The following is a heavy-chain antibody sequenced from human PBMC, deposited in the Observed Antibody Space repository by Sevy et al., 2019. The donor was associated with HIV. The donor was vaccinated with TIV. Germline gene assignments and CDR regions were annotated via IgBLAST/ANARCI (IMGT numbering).Heavy chain of an antibody. V-gene: IGHV3-21*01. Sequence: GGSLRLSCAASGFTFSSYSMHWVRQAPGKGLEWVSSINSISTSMYYDYAVKGRFTISRDNAKNSLYLQMNSLRAEDTAVYYCARGPDYYDSSGYYDQWGQGTLVTVSS. J-gene: IGHJ5*02. CDR3: ARGPDYYDSSGYYDQ. D-gene: IGHD3-22*01. CDR1: GFTFSSYS. CDR2: INSISTSM.